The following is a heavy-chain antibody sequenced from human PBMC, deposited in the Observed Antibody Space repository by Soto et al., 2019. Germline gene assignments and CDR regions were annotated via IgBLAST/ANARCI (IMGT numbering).Heavy chain of an antibody. CDR2: IIPLFTTP. V-gene: IGHV1-69*12. CDR1: GGTFSSHT. J-gene: IGHJ3*01. D-gene: IGHD3-3*01. Sequence: QVQLVQSGAEVKKPGSSVKVSCKTSGGTFSSHTFGWVRQAPGQGLEWMGGIIPLFTTPNFAQKFQDRVTITADESTRTVYMGLTSLRAEDTAMYYCAKGLRIFGVDYGFDVWGPGTMVTVSS. CDR3: AKGLRIFGVDYGFDV.